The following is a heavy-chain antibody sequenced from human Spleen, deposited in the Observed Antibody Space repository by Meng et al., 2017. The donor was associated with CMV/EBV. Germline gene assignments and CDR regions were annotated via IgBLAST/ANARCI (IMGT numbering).Heavy chain of an antibody. Sequence: SETLSLTCTVSGYSISTGYYWAWIRQPPGKGLEWIGSMYHTGSTYHNPSLNSRVTLSVDMSKNQLSLKLRSVTAADTAIYYCARAHNVDYSSSGLDSWGQGTPVTVSS. CDR3: ARAHNVDYSSSGLDS. CDR2: MYHTGST. V-gene: IGHV4-38-2*02. J-gene: IGHJ4*02. D-gene: IGHD6-6*01. CDR1: GYSISTGYY.